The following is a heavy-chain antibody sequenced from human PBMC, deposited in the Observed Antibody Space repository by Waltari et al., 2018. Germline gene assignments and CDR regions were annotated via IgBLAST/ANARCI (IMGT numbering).Heavy chain of an antibody. CDR3: ARRLPYYGMDV. D-gene: IGHD4-17*01. V-gene: IGHV1-8*02. CDR2: MNPNSGNT. Sequence: QVQLVQSGAEVKKTGASVKVSCKASGYTFTSHDINWVRQATGHGLEWIGWMNPNSGNTGYAQKFQGRVTMTRNTSISTAYMELSSLRSEDTAVYYCARRLPYYGMDVWGQGTTVTVSS. J-gene: IGHJ6*02. CDR1: GYTFTSHD.